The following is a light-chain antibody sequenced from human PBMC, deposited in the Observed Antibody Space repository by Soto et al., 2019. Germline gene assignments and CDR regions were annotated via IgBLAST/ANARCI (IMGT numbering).Light chain of an antibody. CDR3: ISHAGSSTL. V-gene: IGLV2-8*01. CDR1: SSDVGGYNY. J-gene: IGLJ2*01. CDR2: EVN. Sequence: QSALTQPPSASGSPGQSVTISCTGTSSDVGGYNYVSWYQQHPGKAPKFVIYEVNKRPSGVPDRFSGSKSGNTASLTVSGLQAEDEADYYCISHAGSSTLFGGGTTLTVL.